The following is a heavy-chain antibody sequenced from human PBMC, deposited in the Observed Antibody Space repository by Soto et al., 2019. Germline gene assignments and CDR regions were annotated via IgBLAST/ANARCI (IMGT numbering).Heavy chain of an antibody. V-gene: IGHV4-34*01. J-gene: IGHJ6*03. CDR1: GGSFSGYY. CDR3: AGQGGPVGSRGSGYFGLRYYYMDV. D-gene: IGHD3-3*01. CDR2: INHSGST. Sequence: QVQLQQWGAGLLKPSETLSLTCAVYGGSFSGYYWSWIRQPPGKGLEWIGEINHSGSTNYNPSLKSRVTISVDTSKDQFSLKLSSVTAAETAVYYCAGQGGPVGSRGSGYFGLRYYYMDVWGKGTTVTVSS.